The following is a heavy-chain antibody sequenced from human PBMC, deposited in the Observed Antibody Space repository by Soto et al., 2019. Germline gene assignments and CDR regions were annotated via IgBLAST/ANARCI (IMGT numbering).Heavy chain of an antibody. CDR1: GFTFDDYG. Sequence: GGSLRLSCEASGFTFDDYGMGWVRQAPGKGLEWVSGMSWNGRCITYADSVKGRFTISRDSAKKSLYLQMNSLGAEDTALYYCARDQLYYDFSSAYGMDVWGQGTTVTVSS. CDR2: MSWNGRCI. J-gene: IGHJ6*02. CDR3: ARDQLYYDFSSAYGMDV. D-gene: IGHD3-3*01. V-gene: IGHV3-20*04.